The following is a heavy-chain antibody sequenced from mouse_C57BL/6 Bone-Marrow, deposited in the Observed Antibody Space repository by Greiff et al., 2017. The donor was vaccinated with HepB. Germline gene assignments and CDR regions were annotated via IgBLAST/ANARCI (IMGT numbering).Heavy chain of an antibody. J-gene: IGHJ4*01. CDR2: INPNNGGT. CDR3: ARPGTDAMDY. D-gene: IGHD4-1*01. Sequence: EVQLQQSGPELVKPGASVKISCKASGYTFTDYYMNWVKQSHGKSLEWIGDINPNNGGTSYNQKFKGKATLTVDKSSSTAYMELRSLTSEDSAVYYCARPGTDAMDYWGQGTSVTVSS. V-gene: IGHV1-26*01. CDR1: GYTFTDYY.